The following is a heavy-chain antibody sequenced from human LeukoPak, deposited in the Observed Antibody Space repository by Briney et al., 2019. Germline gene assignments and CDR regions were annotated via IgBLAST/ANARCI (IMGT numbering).Heavy chain of an antibody. CDR3: ARDPTFGGVVADDY. V-gene: IGHV3-21*01. CDR2: ISSSSSYI. J-gene: IGHJ4*02. Sequence: GGSLRLSCAASGFTFSIYSMNWVHQAPAKGLEWVSSISSSSSYIYYADSVKGRFTISRDNAKNTLYLQMNSLRAEDTAVYYCARDPTFGGVVADDYWGQGTLVTVSS. D-gene: IGHD3-16*02. CDR1: GFTFSIYS.